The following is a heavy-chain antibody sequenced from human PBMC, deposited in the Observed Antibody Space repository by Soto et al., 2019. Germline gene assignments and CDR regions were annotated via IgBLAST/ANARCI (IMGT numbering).Heavy chain of an antibody. CDR3: AKGPCGGGSCYSRHFDY. V-gene: IGHV3-23*01. CDR2: ISGSGAST. J-gene: IGHJ4*02. D-gene: IGHD2-15*01. Sequence: EVQLLESGGGLVQPGGSLRLSCVGSGFTLSSYAMSWVRQAPGKGLEWVSGISGSGASTDYADSVKGRFTTSRDNSENTLSLKINSLRGEDTAVYYCAKGPCGGGSCYSRHFDYWGQGTLVTVSS. CDR1: GFTLSSYA.